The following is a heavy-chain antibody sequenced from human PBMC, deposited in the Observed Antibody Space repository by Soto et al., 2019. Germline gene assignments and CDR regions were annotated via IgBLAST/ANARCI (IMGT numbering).Heavy chain of an antibody. V-gene: IGHV3-30*18. Sequence: PGGSLRLSCAASGFTFSSYGMHWVRQAPGKGLEWVAVISYDGSNKYYADSVKGRLTISRDNSKNTLYLQMNSLRAEDTAVYYCAKKRTYYDFWSAIDYWGQGTLVTVSS. CDR2: ISYDGSNK. D-gene: IGHD3-3*01. J-gene: IGHJ4*02. CDR3: AKKRTYYDFWSAIDY. CDR1: GFTFSSYG.